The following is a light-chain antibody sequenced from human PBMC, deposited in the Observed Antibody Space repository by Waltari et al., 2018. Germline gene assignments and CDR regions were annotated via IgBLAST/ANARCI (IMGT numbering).Light chain of an antibody. V-gene: IGKV3-15*01. CDR2: GAS. CDR1: QSVSSN. CDR3: QQYNNWPPWT. J-gene: IGKJ1*01. Sequence: EIVMTQSPATLSVSTGERATLSCRASQSVSSNLAWYQQKPGQAPRLLIYGASTRATCIPGRFSGSGSGTEFTLTISSLQSEDFAVYCCQQYNNWPPWTFGQGTKVEIK.